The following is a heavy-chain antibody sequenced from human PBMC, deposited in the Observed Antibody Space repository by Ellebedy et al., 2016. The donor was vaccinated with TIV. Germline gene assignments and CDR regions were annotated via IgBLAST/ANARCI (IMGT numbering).Heavy chain of an antibody. D-gene: IGHD5-24*01. CDR2: IYPGDSDI. CDR1: GYSFTSYW. V-gene: IGHV5-51*01. CDR3: ARRRDGYNSLFDF. Sequence: GESLKISCKGSGYSFTSYWIGWVRQMPGKGPEWMGIIYPGDSDIRYSPSFPGQVTISADKSISPAYLQWSSLKASDTAMYYCARRRDGYNSLFDFWGQGTLVTVSS. J-gene: IGHJ4*02.